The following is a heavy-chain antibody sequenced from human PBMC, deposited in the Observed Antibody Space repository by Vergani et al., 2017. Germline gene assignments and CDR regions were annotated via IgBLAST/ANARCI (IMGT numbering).Heavy chain of an antibody. Sequence: QVQLVESGGGVVQPGRSLRLSCAASGFTFSSYGMHWVRQAPGKGLEWVAMIWYDGSNKYYADSVKGRFTIDRDKSKNTLYLQMNRLRAEDTAVYYCARGVSSLYSGSYTHDYWGQGTLVTVSS. V-gene: IGHV3-33*01. D-gene: IGHD1-26*01. J-gene: IGHJ4*02. CDR1: GFTFSSYG. CDR3: ARGVSSLYSGSYTHDY. CDR2: IWYDGSNK.